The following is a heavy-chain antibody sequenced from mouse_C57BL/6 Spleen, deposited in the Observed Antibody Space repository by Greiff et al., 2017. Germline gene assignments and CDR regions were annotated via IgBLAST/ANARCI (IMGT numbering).Heavy chain of an antibody. Sequence: EVKLEESGGGLVQPGGSMKLSCVASGFTFSNYWMNWVRQSPEKGLEWVAQIRLKSDNYATHYAESVKGRFTISRDDSKSSVYLQMNNLRAEDTGIYYCTVRGNYYDISYYAMDYWGQGTSVTVSS. J-gene: IGHJ4*01. CDR1: GFTFSNYW. CDR2: IRLKSDNYAT. D-gene: IGHD2-4*01. CDR3: TVRGNYYDISYYAMDY. V-gene: IGHV6-3*01.